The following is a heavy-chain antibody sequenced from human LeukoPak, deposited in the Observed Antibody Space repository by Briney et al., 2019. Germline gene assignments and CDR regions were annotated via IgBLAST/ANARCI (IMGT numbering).Heavy chain of an antibody. CDR2: IRYDGSNK. J-gene: IGHJ3*02. V-gene: IGHV3-30*02. CDR3: ARGHPKYNYDNSGSPGAFDI. CDR1: GFTFSSYG. D-gene: IGHD3-22*01. Sequence: GGSLRLSCAASGFTFSSYGMHWVRQAPGKGLEWVAFIRYDGSNKYYADSVKGRFTISRDNSKNTLYLQMNSLRAEDTAVYYCARGHPKYNYDNSGSPGAFDIWGQGTMVTVSS.